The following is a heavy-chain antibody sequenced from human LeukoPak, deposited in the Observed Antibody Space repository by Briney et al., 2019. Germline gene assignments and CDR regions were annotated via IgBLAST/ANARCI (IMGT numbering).Heavy chain of an antibody. D-gene: IGHD6-6*01. Sequence: GGSLRLSCAASGFTVSNNYMSWVRQAPGKGLEWVSVIYSGGSTNYADSEKGRFTISRDNSKNTMYLQMNSLRVEDTAVYYCARVVRPSSYFDYWGQGTLVTVSS. CDR3: ARVVRPSSYFDY. V-gene: IGHV3-53*01. J-gene: IGHJ4*02. CDR2: IYSGGST. CDR1: GFTVSNNY.